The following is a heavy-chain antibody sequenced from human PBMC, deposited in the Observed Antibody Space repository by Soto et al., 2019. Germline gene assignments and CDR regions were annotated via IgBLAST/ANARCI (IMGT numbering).Heavy chain of an antibody. CDR3: ARDSSSHI. Sequence: PEGSLIPSCAMYRFSLNMYKMHWVRQAPGKGLEWVAVIWYDGSNKYYADSVKGRFTISRDNSKNTLYLQMNSLRVEDTAVYYCARDSSSHIWGQATMAT. V-gene: IGHV3-33*01. CDR1: RFSLNMYK. CDR2: IWYDGSNK. J-gene: IGHJ3*02.